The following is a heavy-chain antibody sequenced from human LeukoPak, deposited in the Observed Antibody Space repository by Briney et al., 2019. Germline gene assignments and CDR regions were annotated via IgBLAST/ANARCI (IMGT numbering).Heavy chain of an antibody. CDR3: ARGGPGGTYYYDSSGSPGAFDI. Sequence: GGSLRLSCAASGFTFSSYWMSWVRQAPGKGLEWVANIKQDGSEKYYVDSVKGRFTISRDNAKNSLYLQMNSLRAEDTAVYYCARGGPGGTYYYDSSGSPGAFDIWGQGTMVTVSS. V-gene: IGHV3-7*03. CDR1: GFTFSSYW. D-gene: IGHD3-22*01. J-gene: IGHJ3*02. CDR2: IKQDGSEK.